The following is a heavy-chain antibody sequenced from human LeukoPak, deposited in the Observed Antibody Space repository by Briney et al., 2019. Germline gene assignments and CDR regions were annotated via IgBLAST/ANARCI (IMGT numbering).Heavy chain of an antibody. V-gene: IGHV1-2*04. CDR2: INPNSGGT. Sequence: ASVKVSCKASGYTFTGYYMHWVRQAPGQGPEWMGWINPNSGGTNYAQKFQGWVTMTRDTSISTAYMELSRLRSDDTAVYYCARDQEGKRNWFDPWGQGTLVTVSS. J-gene: IGHJ5*02. CDR1: GYTFTGYY. CDR3: ARDQEGKRNWFDP.